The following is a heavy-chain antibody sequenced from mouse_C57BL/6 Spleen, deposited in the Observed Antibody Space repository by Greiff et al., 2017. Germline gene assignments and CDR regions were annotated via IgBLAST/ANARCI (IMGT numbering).Heavy chain of an antibody. CDR3: ARRELGRGNYFDY. D-gene: IGHD4-1*01. V-gene: IGHV1-19*01. CDR2: INPYNGGT. CDR1: GYTFTDYY. J-gene: IGHJ2*01. Sequence: VQLQQSGPVLVKPGASVKMSCKASGYTFTDYYMNWVKQSHGKSLEWIGVINPYNGGTSYNQKFKGKATLTVDKSSSTAYMELNSLTSEDSAVYYCARRELGRGNYFDYWGQGTTLTVSS.